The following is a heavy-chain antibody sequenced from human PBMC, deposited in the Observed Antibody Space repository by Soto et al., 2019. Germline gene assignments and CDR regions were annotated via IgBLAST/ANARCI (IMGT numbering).Heavy chain of an antibody. J-gene: IGHJ6*03. CDR1: GGTLSCYA. CDR2: IIPIFGTA. CDR3: ATLSTVTTGGAYYYYMDV. D-gene: IGHD4-17*01. V-gene: IGHV1-69*13. Sequence: GASVKVSCKASGGTLSCYAISWVRQAPGQGLEWMGGIIPIFGTANYAQKFQGRVTITADESTSTAYMELSSLRSEDTAVYYCATLSTVTTGGAYYYYMDVWGKGTTVTVSS.